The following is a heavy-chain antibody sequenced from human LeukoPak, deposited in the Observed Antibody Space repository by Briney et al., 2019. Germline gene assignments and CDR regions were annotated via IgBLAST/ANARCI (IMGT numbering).Heavy chain of an antibody. V-gene: IGHV4-34*01. CDR3: ARGFRRPHQSRDRTPQPYYMDV. Sequence: PSETLSLTCAVYGGSFSGYYWSWIRQPPGKGLEWIGEINRRGSTNYNPSLKSRVTISVDTSKNQFSLKLSSVTAADTAVYYCARGFRRPHQSRDRTPQPYYMDVWGKGTTVTVSS. D-gene: IGHD1-14*01. CDR2: INRRGST. J-gene: IGHJ6*03. CDR1: GGSFSGYY.